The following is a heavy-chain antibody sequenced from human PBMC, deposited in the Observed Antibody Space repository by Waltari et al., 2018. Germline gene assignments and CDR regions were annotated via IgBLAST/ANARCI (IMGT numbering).Heavy chain of an antibody. V-gene: IGHV4-39*01. CDR1: NGSIRTGAHY. CDR2: VYVTAST. D-gene: IGHD3-3*01. CDR3: ARADYDYFSGPSWCAWFDP. Sequence: QLHLQESGPGLVKPSETLSLTCTISNGSIRTGAHYWGWLRQSPGKGLEWIGSVYVTASTSNNPSLKSRVSMSIDTTKNEFSMNLNSGTVADTAVYFCARADYDYFSGPSWCAWFDPWGQGILVTVSS. J-gene: IGHJ5*02.